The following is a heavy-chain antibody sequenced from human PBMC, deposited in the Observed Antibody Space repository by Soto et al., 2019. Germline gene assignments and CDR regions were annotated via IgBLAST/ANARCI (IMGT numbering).Heavy chain of an antibody. CDR2: IYYSGST. Sequence: PSETLSLTCTVSGGSISSSSYYWGWIRQPPGKGLEWIGSIYYSGSTYYNPSLKSRVTISVDTSKNQFSLKLSSVTAADTAVYYCARHVLAGQNYYYYGMDVWGQGTTVTVSS. CDR3: ARHVLAGQNYYYYGMDV. V-gene: IGHV4-39*01. D-gene: IGHD3-3*02. J-gene: IGHJ6*02. CDR1: GGSISSSSYY.